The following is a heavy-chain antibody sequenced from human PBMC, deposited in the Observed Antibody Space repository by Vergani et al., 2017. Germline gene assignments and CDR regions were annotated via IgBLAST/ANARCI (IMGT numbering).Heavy chain of an antibody. CDR3: ASEAVTSFDY. CDR2: IWYDGSTK. D-gene: IGHD4-17*01. Sequence: QVQLVESGGGVVQPGRSLRLSCAASGFTFSSYGMHWVRQAPGKGLEWVAVIWYDGSTKYYADSVKGRFTISRDNSKNTLYLQMNSLRAEDTAVYYCASEAVTSFDYWGQGTLVTVSS. J-gene: IGHJ4*02. CDR1: GFTFSSYG. V-gene: IGHV3-33*01.